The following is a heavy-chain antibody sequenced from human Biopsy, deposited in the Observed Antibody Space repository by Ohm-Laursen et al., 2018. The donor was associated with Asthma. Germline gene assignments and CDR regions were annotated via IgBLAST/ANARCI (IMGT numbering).Heavy chain of an antibody. J-gene: IGHJ5*02. V-gene: IGHV4-31*03. D-gene: IGHD6-13*01. CDR2: IYYSGST. CDR1: GGSINIGDYY. Sequence: SDTLSLTCTVSGGSINIGDYYWSWIRQHPVKGLEWIGHIYYSGSTYYNPSLKSRVSISLDTSKNQFSLSLTSVTAADTAVYYCARGQKSAGDRWFDPWGQGTLVTVPS. CDR3: ARGQKSAGDRWFDP.